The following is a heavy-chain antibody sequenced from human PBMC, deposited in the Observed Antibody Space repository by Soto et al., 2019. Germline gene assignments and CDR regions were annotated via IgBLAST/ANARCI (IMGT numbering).Heavy chain of an antibody. J-gene: IGHJ4*02. CDR2: ISGNTGTT. CDR3: ASPGWNIPPFDV. Sequence: EVQLLESGGGLVQPGGSLSLSCAASGFTFSNSGMSWVPQAPGKGLEWVSAISGNTGTTYYGDSVKGRFTISRDNVKNILYLQMKSLRAADTAVYFCASPGWNIPPFDVWGQGTPVTVSS. D-gene: IGHD1-1*01. V-gene: IGHV3-23*01. CDR1: GFTFSNSG.